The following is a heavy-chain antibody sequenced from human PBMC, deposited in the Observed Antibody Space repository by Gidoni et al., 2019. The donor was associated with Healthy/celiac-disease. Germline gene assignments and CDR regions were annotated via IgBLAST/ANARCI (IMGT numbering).Heavy chain of an antibody. CDR2: INHSGST. J-gene: IGHJ6*02. D-gene: IGHD2-15*01. Sequence: QVQLQQWGAGLLKPSETLSLTCAVYGGSFSGYYWSWIRQPPGKGLEWIGEINHSGSTNYNPSLKSRVTISVDTSKNQFSLKLSSVTAADTAVYYCARSPGGSSLLYYYGMDVWGQGTTVTVSS. V-gene: IGHV4-34*01. CDR1: GGSFSGYY. CDR3: ARSPGGSSLLYYYGMDV.